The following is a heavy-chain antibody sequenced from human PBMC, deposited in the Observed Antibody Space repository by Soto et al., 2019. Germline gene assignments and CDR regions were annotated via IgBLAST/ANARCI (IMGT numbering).Heavy chain of an antibody. J-gene: IGHJ6*02. Sequence: LSLTCAASGFTFSSYWMHWVRQAPGKGLVWVSRINSDGSSTSYADSVKGRFTISRDNAKNTLYLQMNSLRAEDTAVYYCARGMAAHWAYGMDVWGQGTTVTVSS. CDR1: GFTFSSYW. D-gene: IGHD7-27*01. CDR2: INSDGSST. CDR3: ARGMAAHWAYGMDV. V-gene: IGHV3-74*01.